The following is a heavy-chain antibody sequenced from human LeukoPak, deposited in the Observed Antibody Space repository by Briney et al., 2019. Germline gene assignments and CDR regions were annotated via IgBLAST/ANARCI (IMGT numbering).Heavy chain of an antibody. Sequence: GGSLRLSCAASGFTFSSYSMNWVRQAPGKGLEWVSSISSSSSYIYYADSVKGRFTISRDNAKNSLCLQMNSLRAEDTAVYYCARDRASTHSGYDYSNWFDPWGQGTLVTVSS. J-gene: IGHJ5*02. CDR3: ARDRASTHSGYDYSNWFDP. CDR1: GFTFSSYS. V-gene: IGHV3-21*01. CDR2: ISSSSSYI. D-gene: IGHD5-12*01.